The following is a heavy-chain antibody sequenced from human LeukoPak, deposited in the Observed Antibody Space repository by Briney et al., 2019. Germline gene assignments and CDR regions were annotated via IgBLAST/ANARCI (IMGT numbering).Heavy chain of an antibody. Sequence: GESLNIPCQGSGYRFTTFSIGGARPMPGKGLDGMGIIYPGDSDTRYSPSLQGQVTISADKSISTAYVQWSSLKASDTGMYYCAKLRTQGLAAFDIWGQGTMVTVSS. J-gene: IGHJ3*02. CDR1: GYRFTTFS. V-gene: IGHV5-51*01. CDR2: IYPGDSDT. D-gene: IGHD1-14*01. CDR3: AKLRTQGLAAFDI.